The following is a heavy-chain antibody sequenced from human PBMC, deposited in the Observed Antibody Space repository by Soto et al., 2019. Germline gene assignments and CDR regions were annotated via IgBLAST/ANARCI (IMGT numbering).Heavy chain of an antibody. V-gene: IGHV4-61*08. CDR2: ISDRGST. J-gene: IGHJ5*02. CDR3: ARDRWTARANWFDP. D-gene: IGHD3-16*02. CDR1: GGSISSGDYY. Sequence: SETLSLTCTVSGGSISSGDYYWSWIRQSPGKGLEWIGHISDRGSTDYNPSLKSRVTISVDRSKKQFSLKVTSVTAADTAVYYCARDRWTARANWFDPWGQGTLVTVSS.